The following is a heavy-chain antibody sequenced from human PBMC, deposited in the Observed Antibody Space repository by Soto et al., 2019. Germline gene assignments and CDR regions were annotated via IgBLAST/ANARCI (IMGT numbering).Heavy chain of an antibody. CDR3: TTDSYITMIVVRVDY. V-gene: IGHV3-15*07. CDR1: GFTFSNAW. J-gene: IGHJ4*01. Sequence: EVQLVESGGGLVKPGGPLRLSCAASGFTFSNAWINWVRQAPGKGRELVGRVKSKTDGGTTDFAAPVRGRCAISRDDSKNMVYMQMNSLKLEDTAVYYCTTDSYITMIVVRVDYWGHGTLVTVSS. D-gene: IGHD3-22*01. CDR2: VKSKTDGGTT.